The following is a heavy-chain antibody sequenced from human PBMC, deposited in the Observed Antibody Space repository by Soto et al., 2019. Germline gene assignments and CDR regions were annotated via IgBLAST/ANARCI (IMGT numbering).Heavy chain of an antibody. D-gene: IGHD2-2*01. V-gene: IGHV4-31*03. CDR1: GGSISSGGYY. CDR3: ARVGGVVPAAHYYYYGMDV. J-gene: IGHJ6*02. CDR2: IYYSGST. Sequence: PSETLSLTCTVSGGSISSGGYYWSWIHQHPGKGLEWIGYIYYSGSTYYKPSLKSRVTISVDTSKKKFSLKLSSVTAADTAVYYCARVGGVVPAAHYYYYGMDVCGQGTTVTVYS.